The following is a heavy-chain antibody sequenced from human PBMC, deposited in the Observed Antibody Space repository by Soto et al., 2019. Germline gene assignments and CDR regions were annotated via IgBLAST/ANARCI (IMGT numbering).Heavy chain of an antibody. CDR3: ARHGGSYSSGHDAFDI. CDR1: GGSISSSSYY. J-gene: IGHJ3*02. CDR2: IYYSGST. Sequence: QLQLQESGPGLVKPSETLSLTCTVSGGSISSSSYYWGWIRQPPGKGLEWIGSIYYSGSTYYNPSLKSRVTISVDTSKNQFSLKLSSVTAADTAVYYCARHGGSYSSGHDAFDIWGQGTMVTVSS. D-gene: IGHD6-19*01. V-gene: IGHV4-39*01.